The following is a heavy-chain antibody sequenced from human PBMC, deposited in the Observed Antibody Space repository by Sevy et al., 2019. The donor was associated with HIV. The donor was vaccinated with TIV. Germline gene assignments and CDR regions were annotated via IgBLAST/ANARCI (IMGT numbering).Heavy chain of an antibody. CDR1: GYKVDMYG. V-gene: IGHV1-18*04. J-gene: IGHJ4*01. Sequence: ASVKVSCKISGYKVDMYGIAWVRQAPGQGLGWMGWISTYNGNTNYAQNFQGRVTMTTDTSTSVVYMELGGLRPDDTAVYYCARATGMAVAGTGRYFDFWGQGTLVTVSS. CDR2: ISTYNGNT. CDR3: ARATGMAVAGTGRYFDF. D-gene: IGHD6-19*01.